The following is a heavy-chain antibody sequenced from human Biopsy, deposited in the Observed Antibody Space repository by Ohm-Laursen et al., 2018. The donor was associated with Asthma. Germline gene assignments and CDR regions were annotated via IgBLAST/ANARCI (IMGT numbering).Heavy chain of an antibody. J-gene: IGHJ6*02. CDR2: ISVYNGNT. V-gene: IGHV1-18*01. CDR3: ARAVDYSHYYGIDV. CDR1: GYTFNSAG. D-gene: IGHD3-10*01. Sequence: ASVKASCKTSGYTFNSAGITWVRQAPGQGLGWMGWISVYNGNTKVAQKLQDRVAMITDTSTSTAYKELSSLRSDETAVYFCARAVDYSHYYGIDVWGQGTTVTVS.